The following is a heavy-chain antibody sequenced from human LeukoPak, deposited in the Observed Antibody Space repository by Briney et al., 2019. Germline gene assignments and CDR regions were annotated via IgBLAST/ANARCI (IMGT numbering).Heavy chain of an antibody. J-gene: IGHJ4*02. CDR3: AREEYYSDNSGYCPDF. CDR1: GDSISSGSYY. CDR2: IYTSGST. D-gene: IGHD3-22*01. V-gene: IGHV4-61*02. Sequence: PSQTLSLTCTVSGDSISSGSYYWSWIRQPAGKGLEWIGRIYTSGSTNYNPSLKSRVTISVDTSKNQFSLKLSSVTAADTAAYYCAREEYYSDNSGYCPDFWGQGTLVTVSS.